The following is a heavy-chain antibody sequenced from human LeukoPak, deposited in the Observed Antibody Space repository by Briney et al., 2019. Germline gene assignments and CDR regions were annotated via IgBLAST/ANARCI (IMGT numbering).Heavy chain of an antibody. J-gene: IGHJ6*02. CDR1: GFTFSSYW. Sequence: GGSLRLSCAASGFTFSSYWMSWVRQAPGKGLEWVANIKQDGSEKYYADYVKGRFTISRDNAKNSLYLQMNSLRAEDTAVYYCARDLVARGYCSSTSCFTSYYYYGMDVWGQGTTVTVSS. D-gene: IGHD2-2*01. CDR3: ARDLVARGYCSSTSCFTSYYYYGMDV. CDR2: IKQDGSEK. V-gene: IGHV3-7*01.